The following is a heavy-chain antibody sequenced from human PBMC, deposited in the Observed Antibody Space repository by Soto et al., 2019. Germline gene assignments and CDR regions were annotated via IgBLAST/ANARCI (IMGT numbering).Heavy chain of an antibody. D-gene: IGHD2-15*01. V-gene: IGHV1-3*01. CDR2: INAGNGNT. CDR1: GYTFTSYA. CDR3: ARVGGYCSGGSCLHFDY. Sequence: ASVKVSWKASGYTFTSYAMHWGRQAPGQRLEWMGWINAGNGNTKYSQKFQGRVTITRDTSASTAYMELSSLRSEDTAVYYCARVGGYCSGGSCLHFDYWGQGTLVTVSS. J-gene: IGHJ4*02.